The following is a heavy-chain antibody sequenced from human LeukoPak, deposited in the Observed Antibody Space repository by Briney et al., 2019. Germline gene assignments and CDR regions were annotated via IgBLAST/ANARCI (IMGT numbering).Heavy chain of an antibody. CDR3: ARFHRGGTEIFDY. CDR1: GFTFSSYW. D-gene: IGHD2-15*01. CDR2: IRQDGSVQ. Sequence: GGSLRLSCAASGFTFSSYWMSWVRQAPGKGLEWVANIRQDGSVQNYVDSVKGRFTISRDSPKNSLYLQMNSLRAEDTALYYCARFHRGGTEIFDYWGQGTLVTVSS. V-gene: IGHV3-7*01. J-gene: IGHJ4*02.